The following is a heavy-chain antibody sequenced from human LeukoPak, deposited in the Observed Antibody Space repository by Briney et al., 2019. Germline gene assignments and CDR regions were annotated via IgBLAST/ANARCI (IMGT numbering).Heavy chain of an antibody. D-gene: IGHD5-24*01. CDR1: GYTFTDYY. CDR3: ARIGYNHHLDY. J-gene: IGHJ4*02. Sequence: ASVKVSCKASGYTFTDYYIHRVRQAPGQGLEWMGWINPNSGGTNYAQTFQGRVTMTRDTSITTAYLELSRLRSDDTAVYYCARIGYNHHLDYWGQGTLVTVSS. CDR2: INPNSGGT. V-gene: IGHV1-2*02.